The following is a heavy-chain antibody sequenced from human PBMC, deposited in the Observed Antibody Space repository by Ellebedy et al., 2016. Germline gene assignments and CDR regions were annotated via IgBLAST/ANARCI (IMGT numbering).Heavy chain of an antibody. V-gene: IGHV3-7*03. CDR2: IKEDGSDK. Sequence: GESLKISCEASGYTFSSYGMNWVRQAPGKGLEWVANIKEDGSDKYYVDSVKGRFTISRDNAKNSLYLQMNSLRAEDTAVYYCTTSVSGSRYPHYFDYWGQGTLVTVSS. CDR1: GYTFSSYG. D-gene: IGHD3-9*01. J-gene: IGHJ4*02. CDR3: TTSVSGSRYPHYFDY.